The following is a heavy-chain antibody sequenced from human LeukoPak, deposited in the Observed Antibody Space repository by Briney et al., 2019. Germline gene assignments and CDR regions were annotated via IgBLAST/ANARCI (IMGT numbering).Heavy chain of an antibody. CDR1: GGSISSGGYY. J-gene: IGHJ5*02. D-gene: IGHD7-27*01. V-gene: IGHV4-31*03. CDR3: ARGMNGGLHNWFDP. CDR2: IYYSGST. Sequence: SETLSLTCSVSGGSISSGGYYWSWIRQHPGKGLEWIGYIYYSGSTYYNPSLKSRVTISVDTSKNQFSLKLSSVTAADTAVYYCARGMNGGLHNWFDPWGQGTLVTVSS.